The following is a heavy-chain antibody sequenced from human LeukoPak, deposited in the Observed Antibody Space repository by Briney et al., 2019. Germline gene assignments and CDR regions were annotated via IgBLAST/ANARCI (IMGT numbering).Heavy chain of an antibody. CDR2: MNPNSGNT. J-gene: IGHJ4*02. CDR3: ARASTIFGVAQGDY. D-gene: IGHD3-3*01. Sequence: ASVKVSCKASGYTFTSYDINWVRQATGQGLEWMGWMNPNSGNTGYAQKFQGRVTITRNTSISTAYMELSSLRSEDTAVYYCARASTIFGVAQGDYWGQGTLVTVSS. V-gene: IGHV1-8*03. CDR1: GYTFTSYD.